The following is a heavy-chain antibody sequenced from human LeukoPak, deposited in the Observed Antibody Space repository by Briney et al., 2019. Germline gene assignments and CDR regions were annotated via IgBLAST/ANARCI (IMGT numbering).Heavy chain of an antibody. CDR3: ARDRGGPWIQLFFDY. V-gene: IGHV1-2*02. Sequence: GASVKVSCKASGYTFTGYYMHWVRQAPGQGLEWMGWINPNSGGTNYAQKFQGRVTMTRDTSISTAYMELSSLRSEDTAVYYCARDRGGPWIQLFFDYWGQGTLVTVSS. CDR1: GYTFTGYY. CDR2: INPNSGGT. D-gene: IGHD5-18*01. J-gene: IGHJ4*02.